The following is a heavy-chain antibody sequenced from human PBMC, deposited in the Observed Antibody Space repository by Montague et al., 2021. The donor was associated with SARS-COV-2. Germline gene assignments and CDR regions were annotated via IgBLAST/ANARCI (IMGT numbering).Heavy chain of an antibody. Sequence: CAISGDSVSSTAAAWNWLRQSPSRGLEWLGRTYYRSEWHTDYAVSVEWRLAIDADTSKNQFSLQLHSVTPEDSAVYYCASGWTLFDWGQGTLVTVSS. V-gene: IGHV6-1*01. CDR3: ASGWTLFD. CDR2: TYYRSEWHT. J-gene: IGHJ4*02. CDR1: GDSVSSTAAA. D-gene: IGHD6-19*01.